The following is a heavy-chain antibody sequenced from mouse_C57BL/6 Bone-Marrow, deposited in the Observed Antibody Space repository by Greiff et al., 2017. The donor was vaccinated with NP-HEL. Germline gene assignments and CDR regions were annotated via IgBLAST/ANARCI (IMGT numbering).Heavy chain of an antibody. D-gene: IGHD1-1*01. Sequence: EVQLVESEGGLVQPGSSMKLSCTASGFTFSDYYMAWVRQVPEKGLEWVANINYDGSSTYYLDSLKSRFIISRDNAKNILYLQMSSLKSEDTATYYCARDGGSSSYYAMDYWGQGTSVTVSS. J-gene: IGHJ4*01. CDR2: INYDGSST. CDR1: GFTFSDYY. CDR3: ARDGGSSSYYAMDY. V-gene: IGHV5-16*01.